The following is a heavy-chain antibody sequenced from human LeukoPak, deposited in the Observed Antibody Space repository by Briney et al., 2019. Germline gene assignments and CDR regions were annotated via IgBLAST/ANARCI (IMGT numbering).Heavy chain of an antibody. CDR2: ISSSSSYI. D-gene: IGHD2-2*01. J-gene: IGHJ5*02. CDR1: GFTFSSYS. V-gene: IGHV3-21*01. Sequence: GGSLRLSCAASGFTFSSYSMNWVRQAPGKGLEWVSSISSSSSYIYYADSVKGRFTISRDNAKNSLHLQMNSLRAEDTAVYYCARVRHQGYCSSTSCLNWFDPWGQGTLVTVSS. CDR3: ARVRHQGYCSSTSCLNWFDP.